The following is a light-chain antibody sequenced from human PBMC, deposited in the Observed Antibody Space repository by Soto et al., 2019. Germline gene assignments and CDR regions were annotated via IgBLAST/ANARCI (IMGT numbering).Light chain of an antibody. V-gene: IGKV1-27*01. CDR1: QGIGND. Sequence: QRTQSPSSLSASVGDRVTITCRASQGIGNDLGWYQQKPGKAPKLLIYDASNLETGVPSRFSGSGSGTDFTLTISSLQPEDVATYYCQNYTSALRITFGQGTRLEI. J-gene: IGKJ5*01. CDR2: DAS. CDR3: QNYTSALRIT.